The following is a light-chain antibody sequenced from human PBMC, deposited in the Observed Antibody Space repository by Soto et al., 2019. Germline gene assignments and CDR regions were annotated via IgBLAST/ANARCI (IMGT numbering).Light chain of an antibody. V-gene: IGKV1-39*01. CDR2: AAS. Sequence: DIQMTQSPSSLSASVGDRVSISCRASQTISSYLNWYQQKPGKAPRLLIYAASSLQNGLPSRFSGSGSGTDFTLTINSLQPEDFATYYCQQSYSAHSSFGPGAKVDIK. J-gene: IGKJ3*01. CDR1: QTISSY. CDR3: QQSYSAHSS.